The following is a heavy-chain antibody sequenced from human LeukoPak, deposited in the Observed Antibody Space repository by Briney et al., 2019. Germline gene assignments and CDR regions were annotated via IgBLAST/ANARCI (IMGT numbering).Heavy chain of an antibody. D-gene: IGHD3-9*01. V-gene: IGHV1-69*04. Sequence: SVTVSCMATGGTFSNYAISWVRQAPGQGLEWMGRIIVTLGTANYAQKFQGRVAITADKSTSTAYMELSSLTSEDTAVYYCARAVDDDLAGYYWGDWFDPWGQGSLVSVSS. CDR2: IIVTLGTA. CDR1: GGTFSNYA. J-gene: IGHJ5*02. CDR3: ARAVDDDLAGYYWGDWFDP.